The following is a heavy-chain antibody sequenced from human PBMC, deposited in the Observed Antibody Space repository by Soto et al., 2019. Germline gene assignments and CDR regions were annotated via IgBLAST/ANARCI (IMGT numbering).Heavy chain of an antibody. V-gene: IGHV2-70*01. CDR3: ARIDYYDSSGAAGGYMDV. Sequence: ESGPTLVNPTQTLTLTCTFSGFSLSTSGMCVSWIRQPPGKALEWLALIDWDDDKYYSTSLKTRLTISKDTSKNQVVLTMTNMDPVDTATYYYARIDYYDSSGAAGGYMDVWGQGTTVTVSS. J-gene: IGHJ6*02. D-gene: IGHD3-22*01. CDR1: GFSLSTSGMC. CDR2: IDWDDDK.